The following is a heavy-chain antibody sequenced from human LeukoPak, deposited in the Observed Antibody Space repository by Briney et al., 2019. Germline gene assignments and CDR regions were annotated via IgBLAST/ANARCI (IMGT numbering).Heavy chain of an antibody. V-gene: IGHV1-46*01. CDR1: GYTFINNL. CDR3: ARGELETLLTWGPYYFDY. Sequence: SVKVSCKASGYTFINNLMHWVRQAPGQGLEWIGLINPTGTGTLYAQKFQVRVTMTRDMSTSTDYMELRSLRSEDTAVYYCARGELETLLTWGPYYFDYWGQGTLVTVSS. J-gene: IGHJ4*02. D-gene: IGHD1-26*01. CDR2: INPTGTGT.